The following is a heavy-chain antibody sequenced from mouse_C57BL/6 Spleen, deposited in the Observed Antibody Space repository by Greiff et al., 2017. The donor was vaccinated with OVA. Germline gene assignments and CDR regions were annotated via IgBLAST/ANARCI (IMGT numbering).Heavy chain of an antibody. V-gene: IGHV1-69*01. CDR1: GYTFTSYW. J-gene: IGHJ1*03. D-gene: IGHD1-1*01. CDR3: ARNYYGSSYGYFDV. Sequence: QVQLKQPGAELVMPGASVKLSCKASGYTFTSYWMHWVKQRPGQGLEWIGEIDPSDSYTTYNQKFKGKSTLTVDKSSSTAYMQLSSLTSEDSAVYYCARNYYGSSYGYFDVWGTGTTVTVSS. CDR2: IDPSDSYT.